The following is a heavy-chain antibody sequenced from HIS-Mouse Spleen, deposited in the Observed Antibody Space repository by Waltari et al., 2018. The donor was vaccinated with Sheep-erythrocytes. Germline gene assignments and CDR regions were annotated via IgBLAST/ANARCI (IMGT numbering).Heavy chain of an antibody. CDR1: VYSFTSYS. Sequence: EVQLVQPGADVRKPGASLKISCIGPVYSFTSYSIRRVRPMPGKGLEWMGIIYPGDSDTRYSPSFQGQVTISADKSISTAYLQWSSLKASDTAMYYCARLFYVDIVATTLFDYWGQGTLVTVSS. CDR3: ARLFYVDIVATTLFDY. J-gene: IGHJ4*02. V-gene: IGHV5-51*01. D-gene: IGHD5-12*01. CDR2: IYPGDSDT.